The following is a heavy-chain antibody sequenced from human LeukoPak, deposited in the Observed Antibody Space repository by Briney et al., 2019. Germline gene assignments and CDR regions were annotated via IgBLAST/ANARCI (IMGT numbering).Heavy chain of an antibody. Sequence: GESLKISCKGSGYSFTAYWIGWVRQMPGRGPEWMGIINPGDSDTRYSPSFQGQVTISADKSISTTYLQWSSLKASDTAMYYCARAWNFDQWGQGTLVTVSS. V-gene: IGHV5-51*01. J-gene: IGHJ4*02. D-gene: IGHD3-3*01. CDR3: ARAWNFDQ. CDR2: INPGDSDT. CDR1: GYSFTAYW.